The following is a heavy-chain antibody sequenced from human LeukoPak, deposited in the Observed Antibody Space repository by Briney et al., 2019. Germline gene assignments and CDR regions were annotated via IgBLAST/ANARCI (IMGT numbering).Heavy chain of an antibody. Sequence: PSETLSLTCTVSGGSISSYYWSWIRQPPGKGLEWIGYIYYSGSTNYNPSLKSRVTISVDTSKNQFSLKLSSVTAADTAVYYCAREHPSIVGSTDYFDYWGQGTMATLSS. J-gene: IGHJ4*02. CDR2: IYYSGST. CDR1: GGSISSYY. V-gene: IGHV4-59*01. CDR3: AREHPSIVGSTDYFDY. D-gene: IGHD1-26*01.